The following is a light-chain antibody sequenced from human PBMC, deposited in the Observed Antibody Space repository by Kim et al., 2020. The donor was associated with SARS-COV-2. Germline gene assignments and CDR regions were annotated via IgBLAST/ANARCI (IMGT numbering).Light chain of an antibody. V-gene: IGLV6-57*01. Sequence: GKTVIISCSRSSCSIASDFVQWFQQRPCSSPTTVIYEDHKRPSGVPDRFSGSLDTSSNSASLTISGLRAEDEADYYCQSYNDNDWVFGGGTKLTVL. CDR1: SCSIASDF. CDR2: EDH. J-gene: IGLJ3*02. CDR3: QSYNDNDWV.